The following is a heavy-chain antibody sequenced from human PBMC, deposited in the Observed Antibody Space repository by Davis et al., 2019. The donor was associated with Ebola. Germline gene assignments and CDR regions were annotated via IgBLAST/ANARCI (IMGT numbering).Heavy chain of an antibody. CDR3: ARFIAAAVV. Sequence: SETLSLTCTVSGGSVTSTTYYWGWIRQPPGKGLDWIGTVYYSGSTYYNPSLKSRVTISVDTSKNQFSLKLSSVTAADTAVYYCARFIAAAVVWGQGTLVTVSS. J-gene: IGHJ4*02. D-gene: IGHD6-13*01. V-gene: IGHV4-39*01. CDR1: GGSVTSTTYY. CDR2: VYYSGST.